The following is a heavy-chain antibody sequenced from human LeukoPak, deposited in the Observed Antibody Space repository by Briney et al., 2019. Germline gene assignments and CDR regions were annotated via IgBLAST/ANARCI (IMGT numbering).Heavy chain of an antibody. Sequence: GGSLRLSCGASVFAFSNYAMHWVRQAPGKGLEWVAVISYDGSNKYYADSVKGRFTISRDNSKNTLYLQMNSLRAEDTAVYYCARETAYYYDSSGPSDYWGQGTLVTVSS. J-gene: IGHJ4*02. D-gene: IGHD3-22*01. CDR3: ARETAYYYDSSGPSDY. V-gene: IGHV3-30-3*01. CDR1: VFAFSNYA. CDR2: ISYDGSNK.